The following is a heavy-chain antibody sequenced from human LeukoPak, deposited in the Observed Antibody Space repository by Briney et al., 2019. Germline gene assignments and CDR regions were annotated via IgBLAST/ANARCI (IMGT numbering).Heavy chain of an antibody. CDR2: IKQDGSEK. CDR3: ARVVAVVVPDEMAGFDP. D-gene: IGHD2-2*01. V-gene: IGHV3-7*01. CDR1: GFTFSSYW. Sequence: SGGSLRLSCAASGFTFSSYWMSWVRQAPGKGLEWVANIKQDGSEKYYVDSVKGRFIISRDNAKNSLYLQMNSLRAEDTAVYYCARVVAVVVPDEMAGFDPWGQGTLVTVSS. J-gene: IGHJ5*02.